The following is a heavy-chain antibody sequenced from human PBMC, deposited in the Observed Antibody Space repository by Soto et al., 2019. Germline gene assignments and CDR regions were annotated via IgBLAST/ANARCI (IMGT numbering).Heavy chain of an antibody. J-gene: IGHJ4*02. CDR3: ARAERAAGYFEY. Sequence: SETLSLTCTVSGGSISSYYWSWIRQPPGKGLEWIGYIYYSGSTNYNPSLKSRVTISVDTSKNQFSLKLSSVTAADTAVYYCARAERAAGYFEYWGQGTLVTVSS. V-gene: IGHV4-59*01. D-gene: IGHD6-13*01. CDR2: IYYSGST. CDR1: GGSISSYY.